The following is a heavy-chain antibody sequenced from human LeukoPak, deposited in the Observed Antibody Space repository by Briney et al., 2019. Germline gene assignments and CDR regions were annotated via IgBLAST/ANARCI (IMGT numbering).Heavy chain of an antibody. J-gene: IGHJ4*02. D-gene: IGHD6-19*01. CDR2: ISGSGGST. Sequence: PGGSLRLSCAASGFTFSIYAMNWVRQAPGKGLQWVSAISGSGGSTYYADSVKGRFTISRDYSKNTLYLQMNSLRADDTAVYYCARDSNGPAFWGQGTPVTVSS. CDR1: GFTFSIYA. CDR3: ARDSNGPAF. V-gene: IGHV3-23*01.